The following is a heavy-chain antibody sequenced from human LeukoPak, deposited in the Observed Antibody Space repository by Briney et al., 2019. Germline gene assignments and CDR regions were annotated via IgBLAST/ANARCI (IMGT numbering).Heavy chain of an antibody. V-gene: IGHV3-30-3*01. J-gene: IGHJ5*02. D-gene: IGHD3-16*01. CDR2: ISYDGSNK. Sequence: GGSLRLSCAASGFTFSGYAMHWVRQAPGKGLEWVAVISYDGSNKYYADSVKGRFTISRDNSKNTLYLQMNSLRAEDTAVYYCARDLGNWFDPWGQGTLVTVSS. CDR1: GFTFSGYA. CDR3: ARDLGNWFDP.